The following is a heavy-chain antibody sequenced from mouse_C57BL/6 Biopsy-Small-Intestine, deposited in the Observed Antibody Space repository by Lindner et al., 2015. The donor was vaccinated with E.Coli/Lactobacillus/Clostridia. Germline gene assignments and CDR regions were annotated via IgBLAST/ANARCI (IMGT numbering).Heavy chain of an antibody. CDR1: GFTFNTYA. CDR2: IRTKSNNYAT. J-gene: IGHJ2*01. Sequence: VQLQESGGRLVQPKGSLKLSCAASGFTFNTYAMFWIRQAPGRGLEWVARIRTKSNNYATYYADSVKDRFTISRDDSQSMLYLQMNNLRTEVTAMYYCVRSNWDVWGQGTTLTVSS. D-gene: IGHD4-1*01. CDR3: VRSNWDV. V-gene: IGHV10-1*02.